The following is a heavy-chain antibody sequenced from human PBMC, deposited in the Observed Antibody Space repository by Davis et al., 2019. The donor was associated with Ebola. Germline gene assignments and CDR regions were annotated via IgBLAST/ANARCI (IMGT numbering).Heavy chain of an antibody. CDR1: GFTFSSYG. V-gene: IGHV3-30*03. D-gene: IGHD3-22*01. Sequence: PGGSLRLSCAASGFTFSSYGMHWVRQAPGKGLEWVAVISYDGSNKYYADSVKGRFTISRDNSKNTLYLQMNSLRAEDTAVYYCAPVYYYDSSGYWGWGQGTLVTVSS. CDR3: APVYYYDSSGYWG. J-gene: IGHJ4*02. CDR2: ISYDGSNK.